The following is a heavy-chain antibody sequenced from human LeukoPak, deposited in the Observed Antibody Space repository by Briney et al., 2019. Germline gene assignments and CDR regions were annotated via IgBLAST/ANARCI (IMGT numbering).Heavy chain of an antibody. CDR2: ISYDGSKK. CDR3: AKDAPQDSSGPIRD. Sequence: GGSLRLSCAASGVTFSSYAMHWVRQAPGKGLEWVAVISYDGSKKYYADSVKGRFTISRDNAKNSLYLQMNSLTAEDTAFYYCAKDAPQDSSGPIRDWGHGTLVTVSS. J-gene: IGHJ4*01. V-gene: IGHV3-30-3*01. D-gene: IGHD6-19*01. CDR1: GVTFSSYA.